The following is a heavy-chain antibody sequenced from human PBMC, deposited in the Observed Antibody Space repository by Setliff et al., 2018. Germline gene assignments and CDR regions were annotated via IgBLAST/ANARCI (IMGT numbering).Heavy chain of an antibody. CDR2: IYTSGST. CDR3: ARAISGWYSAHYYYMDV. D-gene: IGHD6-19*01. CDR1: GGSISSGSDY. V-gene: IGHV4-61*09. Sequence: PSETLSLTCSVSGGSISSGSDYWTWIRQPAGKGLEWIGHIYTSGSTNYSPSLKSRVTISLDTSKNQFSLKLSSVTAADTAVYYCARAISGWYSAHYYYMDVWGKGTTVTVSS. J-gene: IGHJ6*03.